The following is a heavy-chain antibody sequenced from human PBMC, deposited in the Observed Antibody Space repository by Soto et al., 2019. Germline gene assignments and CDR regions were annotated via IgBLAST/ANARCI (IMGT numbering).Heavy chain of an antibody. CDR1: GGSISSYY. Sequence: SETLSLTCTVSGGSISSYYWSWIRQPPGKGLEWIGYIYYSGSTNYNPSLKSRVTISVDTSKNQFSLKLSSVTAADTAVYYCARRTWDCSGGSCYYYYYYMDVWGKGTTVTVSS. D-gene: IGHD2-15*01. CDR2: IYYSGST. CDR3: ARRTWDCSGGSCYYYYYYMDV. J-gene: IGHJ6*03. V-gene: IGHV4-59*01.